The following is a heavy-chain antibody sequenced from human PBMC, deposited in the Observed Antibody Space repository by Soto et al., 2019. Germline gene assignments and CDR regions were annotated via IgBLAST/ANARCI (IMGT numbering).Heavy chain of an antibody. CDR1: GGTFGSHG. V-gene: IGHV1-69*13. CDR3: ARGAMANFDY. CDR2: FIAMLGTP. D-gene: IGHD5-18*01. J-gene: IGHJ4*02. Sequence: SVKVSCKASGGTFGSHGIAWVRQAPGQGLEWMGGFIAMLGTPTYAKKVQGRATITADESLTSSYLELRSLRSEDTAAYFCARGAMANFDYWGQGTVVTVSS.